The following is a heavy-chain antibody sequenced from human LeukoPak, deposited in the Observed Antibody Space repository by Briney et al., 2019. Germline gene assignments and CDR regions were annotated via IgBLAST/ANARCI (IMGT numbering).Heavy chain of an antibody. J-gene: IGHJ4*02. Sequence: GGSLRLSCAASGFTVSINYMSWVRQAPGKGLEWVSVIYSGGNTYYADPVKGRFTISRDNSKNTVYLQMNSLRAEDTAVYYCARGETSSYDYCGQGTLGTVSS. CDR2: IYSGGNT. D-gene: IGHD3-16*01. CDR1: GFTVSINY. V-gene: IGHV3-53*01. CDR3: ARGETSSYDY.